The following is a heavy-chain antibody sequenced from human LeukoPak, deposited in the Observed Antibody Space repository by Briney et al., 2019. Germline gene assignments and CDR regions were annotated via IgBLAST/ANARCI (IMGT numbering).Heavy chain of an antibody. CDR1: GGSISSYC. V-gene: IGHV4-59*01. CDR2: IYYSGST. CDR3: ARCSGSYYLDAFDI. D-gene: IGHD3-10*02. J-gene: IGHJ3*02. Sequence: SETLSLTCTVSGGSISSYCWSWIRQPPGKGLEWIGYIYYSGSTNYNPSLKSRVTISVDTSKNQFSLKLSSVTAADTAVYYCARCSGSYYLDAFDIWGQGTMVTVSS.